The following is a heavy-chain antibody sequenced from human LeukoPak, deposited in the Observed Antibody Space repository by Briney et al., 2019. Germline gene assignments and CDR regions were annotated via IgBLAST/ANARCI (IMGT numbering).Heavy chain of an antibody. CDR3: ANLVLIPGEDYFDY. V-gene: IGHV3-21*01. CDR1: GVTFSGYS. Sequence: PGGSLGLSCATPGVTFSGYSVNWVRQAPGKGLEWVSAITATSRHIYYADSVKGRFTISRDNAKNSLYLQMNSLRADDTAVYYCANLVLIPGEDYFDYWGQGTLVSVSS. D-gene: IGHD2-21*01. J-gene: IGHJ4*02. CDR2: ITATSRHI.